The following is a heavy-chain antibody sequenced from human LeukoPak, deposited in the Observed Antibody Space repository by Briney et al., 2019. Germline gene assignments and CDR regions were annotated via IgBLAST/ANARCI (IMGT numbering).Heavy chain of an antibody. CDR3: ARDLRRLGNDAFDI. J-gene: IGHJ3*02. D-gene: IGHD7-27*01. CDR1: GFTFSTYG. Sequence: LGGSLRLSCAASGFTFSTYGMHWVRQAPGKGLEWVAVIWYDGNNRYYADSVKGRFTISRDNSKNTLYLQMNSLRAEDTAVYCCARDLRRLGNDAFDIWGQGTMVTVSS. V-gene: IGHV3-33*01. CDR2: IWYDGNNR.